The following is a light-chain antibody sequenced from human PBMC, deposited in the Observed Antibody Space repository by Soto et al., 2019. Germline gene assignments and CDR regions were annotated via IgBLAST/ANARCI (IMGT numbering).Light chain of an antibody. CDR1: RSVGNNY. CDR3: QQYAYSPLN. CDR2: DAS. V-gene: IGKV3-20*01. Sequence: EIVLTQSPGTLSLSPGERATLSCRASRSVGNNYLAWYQQRPGQAPNLLIYDASSRATGIPDRISGSGSGTDFTLTITRLEPEDSAMYYCQQYAYSPLNFGAGTKVEIK. J-gene: IGKJ4*01.